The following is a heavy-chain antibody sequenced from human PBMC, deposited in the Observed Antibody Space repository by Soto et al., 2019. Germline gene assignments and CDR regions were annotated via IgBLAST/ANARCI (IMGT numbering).Heavy chain of an antibody. V-gene: IGHV4-59*01. Sequence: QVQLQESGPGLVKPSETLSLTCTVSGGSISSYYWSWIRQPPGKGLEWIGYIDYSGSTNYNPSLKSPVTISVDTSKNQFSLMLSSVTAAYTAVYYCARVWVYYFDYWGQGTLVTFSS. D-gene: IGHD2-8*01. J-gene: IGHJ4*02. CDR2: IDYSGST. CDR1: GGSISSYY. CDR3: ARVWVYYFDY.